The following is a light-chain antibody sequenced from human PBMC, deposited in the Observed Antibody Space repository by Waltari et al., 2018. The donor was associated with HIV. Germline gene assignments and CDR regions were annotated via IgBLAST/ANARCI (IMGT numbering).Light chain of an antibody. CDR3: FSYAGNNYLL. CDR2: EVS. CDR1: SSDIGLYHF. Sequence: QSALTQPPSASGSPGPSVTISCAGTSSDIGLYHFVSWYQHHPGKAPKLMISEVSRRPSGVPDRFSGSKSGNTASLTVSGLQAEDEAAYYCFSYAGNNYLLFGGGTKLTVL. J-gene: IGLJ2*01. V-gene: IGLV2-8*01.